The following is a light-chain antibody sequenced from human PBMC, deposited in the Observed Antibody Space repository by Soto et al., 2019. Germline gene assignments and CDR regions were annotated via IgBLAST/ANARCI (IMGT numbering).Light chain of an antibody. V-gene: IGKV3-20*01. CDR3: HHYGRSPIFT. Sequence: EIVLTQSPGTLSLSPGERATLSCRASQSISNNYLAWYQQKPGQAPSLLIYAASPRATGGPDRFTGSGSGTDFTLSISRLEPEDFAVFYCHHYGRSPIFTFGPGTRVDIK. J-gene: IGKJ3*01. CDR1: QSISNNY. CDR2: AAS.